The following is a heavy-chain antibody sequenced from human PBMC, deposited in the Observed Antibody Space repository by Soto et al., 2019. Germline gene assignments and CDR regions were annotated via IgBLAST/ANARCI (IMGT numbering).Heavy chain of an antibody. CDR1: GGSISSYY. J-gene: IGHJ6*04. D-gene: IGHD5-18*01. CDR3: ARCRDGYSYGYGGYYYYGMDV. Sequence: LSLTCTVSGGSISSYYWSWIRQPPGKGLEWIGYIYYSGSTNYNPSLKSRVTISVDTSKNQFSLKLSSVTAADTAVYYCARCRDGYSYGYGGYYYYGMDVWGKGTTVTV. V-gene: IGHV4-59*01. CDR2: IYYSGST.